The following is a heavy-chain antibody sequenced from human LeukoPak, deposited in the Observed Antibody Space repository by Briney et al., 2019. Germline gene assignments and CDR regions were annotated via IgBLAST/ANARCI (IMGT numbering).Heavy chain of an antibody. J-gene: IGHJ6*03. V-gene: IGHV1-46*01. Sequence: ASVKVSCKASGYTFTSYYMHWVRQAPGQGLEWMGIINPSGSSTSYAQKFQGRVTMTRDTSTSTVYMELSSLRSEDTAVYYCAVSTVPTALYYYYYYMDVWGKGTTVTVSS. CDR3: AVSTVPTALYYYYYYMDV. CDR2: INPSGSST. CDR1: GYTFTSYY. D-gene: IGHD4-11*01.